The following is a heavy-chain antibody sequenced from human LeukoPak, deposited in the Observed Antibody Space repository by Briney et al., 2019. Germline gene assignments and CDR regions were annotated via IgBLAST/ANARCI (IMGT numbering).Heavy chain of an antibody. J-gene: IGHJ6*03. Sequence: ASVKVSCKASGYTFTSYGISWVRQAPGQGLEGMGWISAYNGNTNYAQKLQGRVTMTTDTSTSTAYMELRSLRSDDTAVYYCARVESGSYYFHYYYMDVWGKGTTVTVSS. CDR3: ARVESGSYYFHYYYMDV. CDR1: GYTFTSYG. D-gene: IGHD1-26*01. V-gene: IGHV1-18*01. CDR2: ISAYNGNT.